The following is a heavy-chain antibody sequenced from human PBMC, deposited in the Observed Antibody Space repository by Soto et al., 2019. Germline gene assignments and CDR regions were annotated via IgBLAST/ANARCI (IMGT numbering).Heavy chain of an antibody. CDR1: GGSISSYY. Sequence: PSETLSLTCSVSGGSISSYYWSWIRQPPGKGQEWIGYIYYSGSTNYNPSLKSRVTISVDTSKDQFSLKLSSVTAADTTTYYCAHTLVPRPASFRYWGQGTLVTVSS. D-gene: IGHD2-2*01. J-gene: IGHJ4*02. V-gene: IGHV4-59*01. CDR2: IYYSGST. CDR3: AHTLVPRPASFRY.